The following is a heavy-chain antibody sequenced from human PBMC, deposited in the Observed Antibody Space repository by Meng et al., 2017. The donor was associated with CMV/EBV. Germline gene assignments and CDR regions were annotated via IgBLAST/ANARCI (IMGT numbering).Heavy chain of an antibody. Sequence: SGYSISSSNWWGWIRQPPGKGLEWIGYIYYSGSTYYNPSLKSRVTMSVDTSKNQFSLKLSSVTAVDTAVYYCARLGSSSSWVLGWFDPWGQGTLVTLL. V-gene: IGHV4-28*01. CDR3: ARLGSSSSWVLGWFDP. J-gene: IGHJ5*02. D-gene: IGHD6-6*01. CDR2: IYYSGST. CDR1: GYSISSSNW.